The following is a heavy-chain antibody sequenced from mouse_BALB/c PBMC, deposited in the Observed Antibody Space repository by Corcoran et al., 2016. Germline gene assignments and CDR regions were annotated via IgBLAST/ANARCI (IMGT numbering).Heavy chain of an antibody. CDR1: GYSFTGYY. D-gene: IGHD1-1*01. CDR3: ARGALLRYFDY. V-gene: IGHV1-26*01. J-gene: IGHJ2*01. CDR2: INPYNGAT. Sequence: EVQLQQSGPELVKPGASVKISCKASGYSFTGYYMHWVKQSHVKSLEWIGRINPYNGATSYNQNFKDKASLTVDKSSSTAYMELHSRTSEDSAVYYCARGALLRYFDYWGQGTTLTVSS.